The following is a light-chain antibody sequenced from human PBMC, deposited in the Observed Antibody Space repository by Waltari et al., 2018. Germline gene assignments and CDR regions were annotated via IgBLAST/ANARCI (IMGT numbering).Light chain of an antibody. CDR3: MQGIHWPRS. CDR1: QSLVHSDGNTY. Sequence: DVVMTQSPLSLPVTLGQPASISCRSSQSLVHSDGNTYLSWFQQRPGQSPRRLIYKVSNRDSGVPDRFSGSGSGTDFTLKISRVEAEYIAIYYCMQGIHWPRSFGQGTKVEIE. J-gene: IGKJ1*01. V-gene: IGKV2-30*02. CDR2: KVS.